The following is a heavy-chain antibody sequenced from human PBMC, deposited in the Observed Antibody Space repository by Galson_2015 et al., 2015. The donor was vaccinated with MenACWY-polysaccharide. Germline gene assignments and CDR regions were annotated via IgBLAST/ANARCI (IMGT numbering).Heavy chain of an antibody. D-gene: IGHD3-22*01. CDR2: ISGSGGTT. CDR1: GFTFSSYA. Sequence: SLRLSCAASGFTFSSYAMSWVRQAPGKGLEWVSSISGSGGTTYYADSVKGRFTISRDNSKNTLYLQMNSLRAEDTAVYYCAKAPAAMIIVANFDYWGQGTLVTVSS. CDR3: AKAPAAMIIVANFDY. V-gene: IGHV3-23*01. J-gene: IGHJ4*02.